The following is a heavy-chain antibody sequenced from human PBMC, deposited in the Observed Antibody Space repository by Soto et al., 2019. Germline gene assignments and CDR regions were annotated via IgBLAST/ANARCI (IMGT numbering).Heavy chain of an antibody. CDR3: AKAHLTPPVTAVGY. V-gene: IGHV3-30*18. J-gene: IGHJ4*02. D-gene: IGHD2-21*02. Sequence: QVQLVESGGGVVQPGRSLRLSCAASGFTFSNYGMHWVRQAPGKGLEWVAVISYHGSDKYYADSVKGRFTISRDNSKNTLYLQMDSLRAEDTAVYYCAKAHLTPPVTAVGYWGQGTLVTVSS. CDR2: ISYHGSDK. CDR1: GFTFSNYG.